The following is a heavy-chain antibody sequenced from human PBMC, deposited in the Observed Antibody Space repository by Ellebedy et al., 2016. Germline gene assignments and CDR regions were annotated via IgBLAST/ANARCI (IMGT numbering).Heavy chain of an antibody. V-gene: IGHV3-23*01. CDR2: ISRSGATS. CDR1: GFIFSNWG. CDR3: AILRNIPADREAFDC. J-gene: IGHJ5*01. D-gene: IGHD2-2*01. Sequence: GESLKISCATSGFIFSNWGMTWVRQAPGKGLECVSAISRSGATSDYADSVRGRFTISRDNTKNTLYLQMNSLRGDDTAVYFCAILRNIPADREAFDCWGQGTLVIVSS.